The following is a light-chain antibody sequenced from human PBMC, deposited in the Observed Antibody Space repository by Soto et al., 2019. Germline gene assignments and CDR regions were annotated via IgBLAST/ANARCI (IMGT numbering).Light chain of an antibody. Sequence: EIVLTQSPGTLSLSPGERATLSCRASQSVSSSYLAWYQQKPGQAPRLLIYGASSRATGIPDRFSGSGSGTDFTLTISRLEPEDLEVYYCQQYGSSPITLGQGTRLEIK. CDR2: GAS. V-gene: IGKV3-20*01. J-gene: IGKJ5*01. CDR3: QQYGSSPIT. CDR1: QSVSSSY.